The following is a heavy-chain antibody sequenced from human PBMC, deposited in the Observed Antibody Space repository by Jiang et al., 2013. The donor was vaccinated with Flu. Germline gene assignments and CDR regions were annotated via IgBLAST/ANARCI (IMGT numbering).Heavy chain of an antibody. J-gene: IGHJ4*02. Sequence: YWSWIRQPPGKGLEWIGEINHSGSTNYNPSLKSRVTISVDTSKNQFSLKLSSVTAADTAVYYCARGVSSWGQGTLVTVSS. CDR2: INHSGST. CDR3: ARGVSS. V-gene: IGHV4-34*01. D-gene: IGHD1-14*01. CDR1: Y.